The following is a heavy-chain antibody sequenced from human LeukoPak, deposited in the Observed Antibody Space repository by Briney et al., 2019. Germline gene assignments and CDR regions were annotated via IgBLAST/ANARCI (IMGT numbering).Heavy chain of an antibody. D-gene: IGHD1-26*01. V-gene: IGHV3-74*01. Sequence: GGSLRLSCAASGFTFSTSWMHCVRRAPGKGLVWVSRINSDGSSRNEADYDKGRLTISRDKAKNTLYLQMNSLRVDDTAVYYCARAPGSYSVHWGQGTLVTVFS. J-gene: IGHJ4*02. CDR1: GFTFSTSW. CDR2: INSDGSSR. CDR3: ARAPGSYSVH.